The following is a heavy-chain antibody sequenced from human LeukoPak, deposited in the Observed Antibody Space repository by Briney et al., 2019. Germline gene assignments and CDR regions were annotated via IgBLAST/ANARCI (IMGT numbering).Heavy chain of an antibody. CDR3: ARSHHRNNAFDI. CDR2: ISSSGSTI. Sequence: GGSLRLSCAASGFTFSSYVMNWVRQAPGKGLEWVSYISSSGSTIYYADSVKGRFTISRDNAKNSLYLQMNSLRAEDTAVYYCARSHHRNNAFDIWGQGTMVTVSS. J-gene: IGHJ3*02. CDR1: GFTFSSYV. V-gene: IGHV3-48*03.